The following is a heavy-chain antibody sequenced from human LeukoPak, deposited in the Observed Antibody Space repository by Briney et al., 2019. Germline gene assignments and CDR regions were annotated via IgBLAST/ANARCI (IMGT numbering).Heavy chain of an antibody. Sequence: ASVKVSCKASGGTFSSYAISWVRQAPGQGLEWMGWISAYNGNTNYAQKLQGRVTMTTDTSTSTAYMELRSLRSDDTAVYYCARVNTVVTRERLPGIYGMDVWGQGTTVTVSS. CDR3: ARVNTVVTRERLPGIYGMDV. CDR2: ISAYNGNT. D-gene: IGHD4-23*01. V-gene: IGHV1-18*01. J-gene: IGHJ6*02. CDR1: GGTFSSYA.